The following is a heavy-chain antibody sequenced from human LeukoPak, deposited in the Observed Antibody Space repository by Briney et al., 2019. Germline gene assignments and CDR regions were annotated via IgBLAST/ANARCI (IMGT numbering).Heavy chain of an antibody. CDR2: INHSGST. D-gene: IGHD3-3*01. CDR1: GGSFSGYY. CDR3: ARSPDYDFWSGTYYFDY. J-gene: IGHJ4*02. V-gene: IGHV4-34*01. Sequence: PSETLSLTCAVYGGSFSGYYWSWIRQPPGKGLEWIGEINHSGSTNYNPSLKSRVTISVDTSKNQFSLKLSSVTAADTAVYYCARSPDYDFWSGTYYFDYWGQGTLVTVSS.